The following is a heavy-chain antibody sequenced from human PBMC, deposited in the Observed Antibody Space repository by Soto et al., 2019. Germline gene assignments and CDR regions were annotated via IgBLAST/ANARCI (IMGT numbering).Heavy chain of an antibody. Sequence: QMQLVESGGGVVQPGRSLRLSCVASGFTVDLNVLHWVRQAPGKWLVWVTVISYDGSDKYYADSLKGRVTVSRDNSKNTLYLHMDSLRTEDTAIYYCARDRGAGRENYFGMDVWGQGTTVTVSS. D-gene: IGHD3-10*01. CDR1: GFTVDLNV. CDR2: ISYDGSDK. V-gene: IGHV3-30-3*01. CDR3: ARDRGAGRENYFGMDV. J-gene: IGHJ6*02.